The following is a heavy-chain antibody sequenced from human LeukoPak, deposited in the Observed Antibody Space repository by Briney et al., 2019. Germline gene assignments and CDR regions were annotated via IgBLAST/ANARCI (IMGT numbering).Heavy chain of an antibody. D-gene: IGHD2-21*02. CDR2: INPSGDST. Sequence: ASVKVSCKASGYTFTSYDLHWVRQAPGQGLEWMGIINPSGDSTSYAQKFQGRVTMTRDTSTSTVYMELSSLRSEDTAVYYCASVLYCGADCYSGRYFFDYWGQGTLVTVSS. J-gene: IGHJ4*02. V-gene: IGHV1-46*01. CDR1: GYTFTSYD. CDR3: ASVLYCGADCYSGRYFFDY.